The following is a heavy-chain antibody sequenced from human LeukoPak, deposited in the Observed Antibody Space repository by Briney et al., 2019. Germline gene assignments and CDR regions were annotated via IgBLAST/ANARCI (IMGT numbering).Heavy chain of an antibody. CDR1: GFTFSSYA. CDR3: AKTSRGPPVVMNYYDYMDI. CDR2: IRYDGNNK. D-gene: IGHD2-21*01. Sequence: PGRSLRLSCAASGFTFSSYAMHWVRQAPGKGLEWVAFIRYDGNNKYYADSVKGRFTISRDNSKNTLYLQMNSLRVEDTAVYYCAKTSRGPPVVMNYYDYMDIWGKGTTVTVSS. J-gene: IGHJ6*03. V-gene: IGHV3-30*04.